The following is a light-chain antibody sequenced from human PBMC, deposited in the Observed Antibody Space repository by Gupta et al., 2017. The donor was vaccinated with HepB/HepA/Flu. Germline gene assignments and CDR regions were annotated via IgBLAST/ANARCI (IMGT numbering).Light chain of an antibody. V-gene: IGKV4-1*01. Sequence: DFLMTQSPYSLAVSLGERATINCKSSQIISSNNQNYVAWYQQRPGQPPKLLSYWASTRESGVPDEIGSSGSAGTYTLTIISMLDADVAVNYCQVQVTNRPTFGGGTKVEIK. J-gene: IGKJ4*01. CDR2: WAS. CDR3: QVQVTNRPT. CDR1: QIISSNNQNY.